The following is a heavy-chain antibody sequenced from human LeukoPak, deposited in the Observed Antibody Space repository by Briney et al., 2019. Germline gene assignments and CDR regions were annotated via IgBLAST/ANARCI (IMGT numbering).Heavy chain of an antibody. CDR3: ATVGVYCSGGSCYSELDRFDY. V-gene: IGHV1-24*01. CDR2: FDPEDGET. CDR1: GYTLTELS. D-gene: IGHD2-15*01. J-gene: IGHJ4*02. Sequence: ASVKVSCKVSGYTLTELSMHWVRQAPGKGLEWKGGFDPEDGETIYAQKFQGRVTMTEDTSTDTAYMELSSLRSEDTAVYYCATVGVYCSGGSCYSELDRFDYWGQGTLVTVSS.